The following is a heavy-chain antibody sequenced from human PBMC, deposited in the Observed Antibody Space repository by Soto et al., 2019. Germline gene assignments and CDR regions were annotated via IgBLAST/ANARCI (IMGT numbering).Heavy chain of an antibody. J-gene: IGHJ6*02. V-gene: IGHV3-23*01. CDR3: AKYFDFWCGYYSRTWYYGMDV. CDR2: ISGSGGST. CDR1: GFTFSSYA. Sequence: GGSLRLACAASGFTFSSYAMSWVRQAPGKGLEWVSAISGSGGSTYYADSVKGRFTISRDNSKNTLYLQMNSLRAEDTAVYYCAKYFDFWCGYYSRTWYYGMDVWGQGTTVTVSS. D-gene: IGHD3-3*01.